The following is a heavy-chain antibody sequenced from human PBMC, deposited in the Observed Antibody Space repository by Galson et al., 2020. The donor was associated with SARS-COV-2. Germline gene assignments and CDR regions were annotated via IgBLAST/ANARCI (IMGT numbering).Heavy chain of an antibody. D-gene: IGHD3-3*02. CDR2: IKQDGSEK. CDR1: GFTFSRYW. Sequence: GGSLRLSCAASGFTFSRYWMSWVRQAPGKGLEWVANIKQDGSEKYYVDSVKGRFTIPRDNAKNSLYLQMNSLRAEDTAVYYCARIAGIRPHFDYGGQGTLVTVSS. J-gene: IGHJ4*02. V-gene: IGHV3-7*04. CDR3: ARIAGIRPHFDY.